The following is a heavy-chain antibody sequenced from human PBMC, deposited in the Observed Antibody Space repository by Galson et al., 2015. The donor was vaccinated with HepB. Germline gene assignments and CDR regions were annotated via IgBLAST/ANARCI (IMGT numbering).Heavy chain of an antibody. CDR3: AKDWGDYGDYLSEEYYFDY. CDR2: ISYDGSNK. Sequence: SLRLSCAASGFTFSSYGMHWVRQAPGKGLEWVAVISYDGSNKYYADSVKGRFTISRDNSKNTLYLQMNSLRAEDTAVYYCAKDWGDYGDYLSEEYYFDYWGQGTLVTVSS. D-gene: IGHD4-17*01. V-gene: IGHV3-30*18. CDR1: GFTFSSYG. J-gene: IGHJ4*02.